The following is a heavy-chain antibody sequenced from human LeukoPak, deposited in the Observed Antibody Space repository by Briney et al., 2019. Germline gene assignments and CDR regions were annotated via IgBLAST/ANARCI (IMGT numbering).Heavy chain of an antibody. J-gene: IGHJ4*02. CDR1: GFTFDDYG. Sequence: GGFLRLSCAASGFTFDDYGMHWVRQAPGKGLEWVSLITWDGGRTYYADSVKGRFTISRDNSKNSLYLHMNSLRPEDTALYYCVKGGSYYGYFHYWGQGTLVTVSS. CDR2: ITWDGGRT. D-gene: IGHD1-26*01. V-gene: IGHV3-43D*04. CDR3: VKGGSYYGYFHY.